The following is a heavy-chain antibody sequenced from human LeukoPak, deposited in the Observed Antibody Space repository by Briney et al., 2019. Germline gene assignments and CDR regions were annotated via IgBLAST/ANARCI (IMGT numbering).Heavy chain of an antibody. CDR3: ARDFRGSSGLNDAFDI. J-gene: IGHJ3*02. V-gene: IGHV3-21*01. D-gene: IGHD6-13*01. CDR2: ISSSSSYI. CDR1: GFTFSSYS. Sequence: PGGTLRLSCAASGFTFSSYSMNWVRQAPAKGLELVSSISSSSSYIYYADSMKGRFTISRDNAKNSLYLQMSSLRAEDTAVYYCARDFRGSSGLNDAFDIWGQGTMVTVSS.